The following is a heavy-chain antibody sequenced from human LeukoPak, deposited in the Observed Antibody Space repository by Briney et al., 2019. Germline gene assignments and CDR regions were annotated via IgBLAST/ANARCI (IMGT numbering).Heavy chain of an antibody. D-gene: IGHD6-13*01. J-gene: IGHJ4*02. CDR1: GGSISSGTYY. CDR2: IYTSGST. V-gene: IGHV4-61*02. Sequence: SQTLSLTCTVSGGSISSGTYYWSWIRQPAGKGLEWIGRIYTSGSTNYNPSLKSRVTISVDTSKNQFSLKLSSVTAADTAMYYCASYRPQAAAGFDYWGQGTLVTVSS. CDR3: ASYRPQAAAGFDY.